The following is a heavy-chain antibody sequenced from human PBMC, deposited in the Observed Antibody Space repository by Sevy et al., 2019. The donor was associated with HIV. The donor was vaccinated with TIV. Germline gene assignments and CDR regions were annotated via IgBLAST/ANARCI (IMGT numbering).Heavy chain of an antibody. CDR1: GFTFSGFG. V-gene: IGHV3-30*18. J-gene: IGHJ6*02. CDR2: ISYGGTNT. D-gene: IGHD3-3*01. CDR3: AKTPDDSDYYYYGMDV. Sequence: GESLKISCAASGFTFSGFGLQWVRQAPGKGLEWVAVISYGGTNTYHGDSVRGRFTISRDNSKNTLYLQMNSLRAEDTTVYYCAKTPDDSDYYYYGMDVWGQGTTVTVSS.